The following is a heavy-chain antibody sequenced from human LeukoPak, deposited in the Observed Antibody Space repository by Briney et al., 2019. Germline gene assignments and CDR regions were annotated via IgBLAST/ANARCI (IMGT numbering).Heavy chain of an antibody. Sequence: GASVKVSCKASGYTFTSYAMHWVCQTPGQRLEWMGWINAGNGNTKYSQEFQGRVTITRDTSACTAYMELSSLRSEDTAVYYCASATLRCSGGSCYEMDVWGKGTTVTVSS. J-gene: IGHJ6*04. CDR1: GYTFTSYA. CDR2: INAGNGNT. CDR3: ASATLRCSGGSCYEMDV. D-gene: IGHD2-15*01. V-gene: IGHV1-3*01.